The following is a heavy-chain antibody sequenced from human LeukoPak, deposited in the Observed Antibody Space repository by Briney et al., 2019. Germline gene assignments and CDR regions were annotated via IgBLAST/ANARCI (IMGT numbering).Heavy chain of an antibody. CDR2: ISGSGGST. D-gene: IGHD6-19*01. Sequence: GGSLRLSCAASGFTFSSYAMSWVRQAPGKGLEWVSAISGSGGSTYYEDSVKGRFTISRDNAKNSLYLQLNSLRAEDTALYYCAKDIETGYSSGCPDYWGQGTVVTVSS. V-gene: IGHV3-23*01. J-gene: IGHJ4*02. CDR3: AKDIETGYSSGCPDY. CDR1: GFTFSSYA.